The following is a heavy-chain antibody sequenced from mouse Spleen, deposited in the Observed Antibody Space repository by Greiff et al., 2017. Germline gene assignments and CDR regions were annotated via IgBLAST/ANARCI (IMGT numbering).Heavy chain of an antibody. Sequence: QVQLQQPGAELVKPGASVKMSCKASGYTFTSYWITWVKQRPGQGLEWIGDIYPGSGSTNYNEKFKSKATLTVDTSSSTAYMELHSLTSEDSAVYFCAREITTATGAMDYWGQGTSVTVSS. V-gene: IGHV1-55*01. CDR3: AREITTATGAMDY. J-gene: IGHJ4*01. CDR1: GYTFTSYW. CDR2: IYPGSGST. D-gene: IGHD1-2*01.